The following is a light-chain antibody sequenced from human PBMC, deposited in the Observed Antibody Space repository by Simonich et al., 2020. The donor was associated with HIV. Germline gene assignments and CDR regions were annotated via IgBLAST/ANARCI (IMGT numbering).Light chain of an antibody. J-gene: IGLJ3*02. V-gene: IGLV2-14*02. Sequence: QSALTQPASVSGSPGQSITISCTVPSSDFGSYNLVSWYQQHPGKAPKLMLYDVSKRPSGISNRFPGSKSGNTASLTISGLQAEDEADYYCSSYTSSRTVVFGGGTKVTVL. CDR1: SSDFGSYNL. CDR3: SSYTSSRTVV. CDR2: DVS.